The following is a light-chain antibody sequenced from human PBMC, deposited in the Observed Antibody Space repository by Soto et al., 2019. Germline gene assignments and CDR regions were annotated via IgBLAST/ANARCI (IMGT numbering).Light chain of an antibody. CDR2: GAS. CDR3: QQCINWPPIT. CDR1: QSVSSN. V-gene: IGKV3-15*01. J-gene: IGKJ5*01. Sequence: EIVMTQSPATLSVSPGERATLSCRASQSVSSNLAWYQQKPGQAPRLLIYGASTRATGIPARFSGSGSGTEFTLTISSLEPEDFAVYYCQQCINWPPITFGQGTRLEI.